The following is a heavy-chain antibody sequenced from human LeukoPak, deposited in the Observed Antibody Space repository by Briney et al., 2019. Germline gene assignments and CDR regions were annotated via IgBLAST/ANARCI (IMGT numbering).Heavy chain of an antibody. D-gene: IGHD6-19*01. J-gene: IGHJ4*02. V-gene: IGHV3-21*01. CDR3: ARVSVAGVY. CDR2: ISSSGGTYI. CDR1: GFTFSSYN. Sequence: GGSLILSCAASGFTFSSYNMNWVRQAPGKGLEWVSSISSSGGTYIYYADSVKGRFTISRDNAKNSLYLQMNSLRAEDTAVYYCARVSVAGVYWGQGTLVTVSS.